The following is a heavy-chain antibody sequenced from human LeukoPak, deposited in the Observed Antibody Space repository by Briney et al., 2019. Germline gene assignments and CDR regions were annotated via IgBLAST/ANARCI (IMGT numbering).Heavy chain of an antibody. V-gene: IGHV1-46*01. CDR1: GYTFTNYY. J-gene: IGHJ3*02. D-gene: IGHD5-24*01. Sequence: ASVKVSCQASGYTFTNYYIHWVRQAPGQGLEWMGLINPGGDNTNYAQNFQGRVTMTRDASASTVYMELSSLRSEDTAIYYCARIIDGYNDAYDIWGQGTVVTVPS. CDR2: INPGGDNT. CDR3: ARIIDGYNDAYDI.